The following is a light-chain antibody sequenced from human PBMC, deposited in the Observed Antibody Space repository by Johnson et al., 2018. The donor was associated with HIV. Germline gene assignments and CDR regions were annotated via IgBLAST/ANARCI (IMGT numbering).Light chain of an antibody. CDR2: ENN. CDR1: SSNIGNNY. CDR3: GTWDSSLKV. J-gene: IGLJ1*01. Sequence: QSVLTHPPSVSAAPGQKVTISCAGSSSNIGNNYVSWYQQLPGTAPKLLIYENNKRPSGIPDRFSGSKSGTSATLGITGLQTGDEADYYCGTWDSSLKVFVTGTKVTVL. V-gene: IGLV1-51*02.